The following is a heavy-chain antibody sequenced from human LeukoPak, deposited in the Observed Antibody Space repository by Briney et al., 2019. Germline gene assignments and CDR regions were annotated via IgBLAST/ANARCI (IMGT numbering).Heavy chain of an antibody. J-gene: IGHJ4*02. CDR3: ARGEEFYDSSGYRRLDS. CDR1: GFTFSNHA. CDR2: INSNGANT. V-gene: IGHV3-64*01. Sequence: PGGSLRLPCAPCGFTFSNHAMHWVRQAPGKALEYVAVINSNGANTFHAKSLNDRFTISRDNSKNILYLQMGSLRAEDMAVYYCARGEEFYDSSGYRRLDSWGQGTLVVVSS. D-gene: IGHD3-22*01.